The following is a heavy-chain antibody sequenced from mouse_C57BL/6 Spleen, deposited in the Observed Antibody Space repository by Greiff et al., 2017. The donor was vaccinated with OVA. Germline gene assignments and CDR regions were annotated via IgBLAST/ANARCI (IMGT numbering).Heavy chain of an antibody. Sequence: QVHVKQSGAELVKPGASVKLSCKASGYTFTSYWMHWVKQRPGRGLEWIGRIDPNSGGTKYNEKLKSKATLTVDKPSSTAYMQLSSLTSADSAVYYCASGGLTGHYYAMYCWGQGTSVTVSS. V-gene: IGHV1-72*01. D-gene: IGHD4-1*01. CDR3: ASGGLTGHYYAMYC. CDR2: IDPNSGGT. J-gene: IGHJ4*01. CDR1: GYTFTSYW.